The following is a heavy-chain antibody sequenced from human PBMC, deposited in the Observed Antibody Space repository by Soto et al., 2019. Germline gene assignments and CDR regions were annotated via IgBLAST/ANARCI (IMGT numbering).Heavy chain of an antibody. Sequence: GGSLRLSCTASGFNFSRYWTHWVRQDPGRGLVWVTHINSDGSRTSYADSVKGRFTISRDNAKNTLYLQMNSLRAEDTAVYYCARDLSSCSSARCYSYYYGMDVWGQGTSVTVSS. CDR3: ARDLSSCSSARCYSYYYGMDV. D-gene: IGHD2-2*01. V-gene: IGHV3-74*01. CDR2: INSDGSRT. J-gene: IGHJ6*02. CDR1: GFNFSRYW.